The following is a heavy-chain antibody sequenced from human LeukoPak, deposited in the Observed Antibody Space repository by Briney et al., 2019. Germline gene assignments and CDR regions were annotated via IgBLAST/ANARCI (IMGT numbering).Heavy chain of an antibody. CDR3: TTDRAYGATTNFDY. D-gene: IGHD1-26*01. V-gene: IGHV3-15*01. Sequence: GGSLRLSCAASGFTSSNAWMSWVRQAPGKGLEWVGRIKSKTDGGTTDYAAPVKGRFTISRDDSKNTLYLQMNSLKTEDTAVYYCTTDRAYGATTNFDYWGQGTLVTVSS. CDR2: IKSKTDGGTT. CDR1: GFTSSNAW. J-gene: IGHJ4*02.